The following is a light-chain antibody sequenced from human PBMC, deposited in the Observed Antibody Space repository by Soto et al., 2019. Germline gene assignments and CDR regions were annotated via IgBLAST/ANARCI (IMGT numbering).Light chain of an antibody. CDR2: DTN. CDR3: LVSYSDVLV. V-gene: IGLV7-46*01. Sequence: QTVVTQEPSLTVSPGGTVTLTCGSSTGAVTNGHYPYWFQQKPGQAPRTLIFDTNNKHSWTPARFSGSLLGGKAALTLSGAQPEDEAEYFCLVSYSDVLVFGGGTKLTVL. CDR1: TGAVTNGHY. J-gene: IGLJ2*01.